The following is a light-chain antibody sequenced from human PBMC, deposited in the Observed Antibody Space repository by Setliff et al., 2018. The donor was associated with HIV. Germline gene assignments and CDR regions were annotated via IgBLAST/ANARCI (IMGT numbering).Light chain of an antibody. J-gene: IGLJ1*01. CDR1: GDYKY. V-gene: IGLV2-14*03. CDR2: DVS. Sequence: GDYKYVSWYQQLPGKAPKLMLYDVSHRPSGVSNRFSGSKSGDTASLTISGLQADDGANYYCCSKAGGSTFFVFGTGTKVTVL. CDR3: CSKAGGSTFFV.